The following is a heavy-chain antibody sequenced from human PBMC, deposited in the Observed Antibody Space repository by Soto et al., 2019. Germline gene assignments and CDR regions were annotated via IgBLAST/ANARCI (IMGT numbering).Heavy chain of an antibody. CDR3: AKGSRNRGYSGYDPYYYYYYGMDV. CDR1: GFTVSSNY. CDR2: IYSGGST. V-gene: IGHV3-53*01. J-gene: IGHJ6*02. Sequence: GGSLRLSCAASGFTVSSNYMSWVRQAPGKGLEWVSVIYSGGSTYYADSVKGRFTISRHNSKNTLYLQMNSLRAEDTAVYYCAKGSRNRGYSGYDPYYYYYYGMDVWGQGTTVTVSS. D-gene: IGHD5-12*01.